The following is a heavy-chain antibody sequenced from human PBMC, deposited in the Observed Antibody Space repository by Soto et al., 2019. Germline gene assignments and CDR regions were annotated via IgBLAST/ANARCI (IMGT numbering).Heavy chain of an antibody. CDR2: IYYSGST. CDR1: GGSISSYY. J-gene: IGHJ4*02. Sequence: QVQLQESGPGLVKPSETLSLTCTVSGGSISSYYWSWIRQPPGKGLEWIGYIYYSGSTNYNPSLKSRVTISVDTSKNQFPLKLSSVTAADTAVYYCARRYGGNSDYWGQGTLVTVSS. D-gene: IGHD1-26*01. V-gene: IGHV4-59*01. CDR3: ARRYGGNSDY.